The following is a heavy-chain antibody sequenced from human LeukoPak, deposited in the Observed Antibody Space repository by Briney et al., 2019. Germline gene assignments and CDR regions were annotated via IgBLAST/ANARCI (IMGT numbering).Heavy chain of an antibody. V-gene: IGHV1-18*01. D-gene: IGHD6-19*01. CDR1: GYTFTSYG. CDR2: ISAYNGNT. Sequence: ASVKVSCKASGYTFTSYGISWVRQAPGQGLEWMGWISAYNGNTNYAQKLQGRVTMTTGTSTSTAYMELRSLRSDDTAVYYCARDVGQWPATHGYYFDYWGQGTLVTVSS. CDR3: ARDVGQWPATHGYYFDY. J-gene: IGHJ4*02.